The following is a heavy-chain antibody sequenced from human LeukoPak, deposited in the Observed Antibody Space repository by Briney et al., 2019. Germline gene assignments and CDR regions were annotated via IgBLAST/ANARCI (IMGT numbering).Heavy chain of an antibody. D-gene: IGHD2-2*01. CDR3: ARGYCSSTSCYVYWFDP. J-gene: IGHJ5*02. CDR2: MNPNSGNT. V-gene: IGHV1-8*03. CDR1: GYTFTSYD. Sequence: GASVKVFCKASGYTFTSYDINWVRQATGQGLEWMGWMNPNSGNTGYAQKFQGRVTITRNTSISTAYMELSSLRSEDTAAYYCARGYCSSTSCYVYWFDPWGRGTLVTVSS.